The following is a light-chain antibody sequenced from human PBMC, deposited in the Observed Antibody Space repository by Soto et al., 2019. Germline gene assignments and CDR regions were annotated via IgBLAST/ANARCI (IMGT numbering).Light chain of an antibody. Sequence: DIVLTQSPGPLSLSPGETATLSCRASQTVNNNYLAWYQQKPGLPPRLLIYGASSRAPGIPDRFSGSGSETDFSLTINGLEPEDFSVFYCQQYGSSPLTFGGGTKVEVK. V-gene: IGKV3-20*01. CDR2: GAS. J-gene: IGKJ4*01. CDR1: QTVNNNY. CDR3: QQYGSSPLT.